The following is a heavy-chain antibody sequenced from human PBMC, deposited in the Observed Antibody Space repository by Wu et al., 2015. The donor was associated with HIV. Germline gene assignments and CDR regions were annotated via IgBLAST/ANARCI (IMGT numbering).Heavy chain of an antibody. V-gene: IGHV1-2*02. CDR3: VRGARGMPKGAFDI. D-gene: IGHD3-16*01. CDR1: GYTFTGYY. Sequence: QVQLVQSGAEVKKPGASLKVSCKASGYTFTGYYIHWLRQAPGQGLEWMAWITPNSGGTNSAQMFQGRVTMTRDTSITTVYLELSSLTSDDTAVYYCVRGARGMPKGAFDIWGQGTLVIVSS. CDR2: ITPNSGGT. J-gene: IGHJ3*02.